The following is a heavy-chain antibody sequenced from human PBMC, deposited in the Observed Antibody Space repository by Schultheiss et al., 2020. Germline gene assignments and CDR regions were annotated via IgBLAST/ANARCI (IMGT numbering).Heavy chain of an antibody. Sequence: SGPTLVKPTQTLTLTCTFSGFSLSTSGMCVSWIRQPPGKALEWLARIDWDDDKYYSTSLKTRLTISKDTSKNQVVLTMTNMDPVDTATYYCARIRYDYGDPRGYFDYWGQGTLVTVSS. J-gene: IGHJ4*02. CDR2: IDWDDDK. CDR3: ARIRYDYGDPRGYFDY. D-gene: IGHD4-17*01. V-gene: IGHV2-70*11. CDR1: GFSLSTSGMC.